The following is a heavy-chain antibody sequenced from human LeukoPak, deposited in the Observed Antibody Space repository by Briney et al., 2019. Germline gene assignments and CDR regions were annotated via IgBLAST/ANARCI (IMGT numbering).Heavy chain of an antibody. CDR2: INWNGGST. CDR3: ARSVDFDYSNNYYMDV. CDR1: GFTFYDYG. D-gene: IGHD4-11*01. Sequence: GGSLRLSCAASGFTFYDYGMSWVRHAPGKGLEWVSGINWNGGSTGYADSVKGRFTISRDDAKNSLYLQMNSLRAEDTALYYCARSVDFDYSNNYYMDVWGKGTTVTVSS. J-gene: IGHJ6*03. V-gene: IGHV3-20*04.